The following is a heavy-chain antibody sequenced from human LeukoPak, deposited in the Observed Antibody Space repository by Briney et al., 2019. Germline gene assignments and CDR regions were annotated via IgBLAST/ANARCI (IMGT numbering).Heavy chain of an antibody. V-gene: IGHV1-2*02. CDR3: ARVTGYYYESSGYYHHAFDI. J-gene: IGHJ3*02. CDR1: GYTFTGYY. CDR2: INPTSGGT. D-gene: IGHD3-22*01. Sequence: ASVMVSCKASGYTFTGYYMHWVRQAPGQGLEWMGWINPTSGGTNTVQNFQGRVTMTRDTSISTAYMELSRLRSDDTAVYYCARVTGYYYESSGYYHHAFDIWGLGTMVTVCS.